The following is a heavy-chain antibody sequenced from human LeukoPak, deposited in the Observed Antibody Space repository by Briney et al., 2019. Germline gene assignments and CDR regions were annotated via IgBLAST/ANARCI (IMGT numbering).Heavy chain of an antibody. J-gene: IGHJ2*01. CDR1: GFRFSNYA. V-gene: IGHV3-30-3*01. CDR3: ARVLVVVVVATNWYFDL. D-gene: IGHD2-15*01. CDR2: ISFDGSKE. Sequence: GRSLRLSCAASGFRFSNYAMHWVRQAPGKGLEWVAVISFDGSKEDYADSVKGRFTISRDNSKNTLYVQLNSLSVEDTAVYYCARVLVVVVVATNWYFDLWGRGTLVTVSS.